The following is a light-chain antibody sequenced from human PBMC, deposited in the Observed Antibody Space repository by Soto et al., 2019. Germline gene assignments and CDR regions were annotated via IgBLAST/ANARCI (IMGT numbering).Light chain of an antibody. CDR2: EVS. J-gene: IGLJ1*01. CDR1: SSDVGGYNY. V-gene: IGLV2-14*01. Sequence: QSALTQPASVSGSPGQSITISCTGTSSDVGGYNYVSWYQQHPGKAPKLMIFEVSNRPSGVSNRFSGPKSGNTASLTISGLQAEDEADYYCSSYTSSSTSYVFATGTKVTVL. CDR3: SSYTSSSTSYV.